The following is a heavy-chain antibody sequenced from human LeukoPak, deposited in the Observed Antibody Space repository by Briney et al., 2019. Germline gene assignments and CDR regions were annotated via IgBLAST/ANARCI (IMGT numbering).Heavy chain of an antibody. CDR3: ARVTRITMVRGGHPIYYYYYYMDV. D-gene: IGHD3-10*01. CDR1: GFTFSSYG. CDR2: ISSSSSYI. Sequence: AGGSLRLSCAASGFTFSSYGMHWVRQAPGKGLEWVSSISSSSSYIYYADSVKGRFTISRDNAKNSLYLQMNSLRAEDTAVYYCARVTRITMVRGGHPIYYYYYYMDVWGKGTTVTVSS. V-gene: IGHV3-21*01. J-gene: IGHJ6*03.